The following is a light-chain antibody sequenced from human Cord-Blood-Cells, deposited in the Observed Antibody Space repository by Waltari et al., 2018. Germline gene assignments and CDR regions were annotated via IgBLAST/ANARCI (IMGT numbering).Light chain of an antibody. CDR2: EGS. Sequence: QSALTQPASVSGSPGQSITISCTGTSSAVGSYNLVSWYQQHPGKAPKPMIYEGSKRPSGVSNRFSGSKSGNTASLTISGLQAEDEADYYCCSYAGRVFGGGTKLTVL. CDR1: SSAVGSYNL. CDR3: CSYAGRV. V-gene: IGLV2-23*01. J-gene: IGLJ3*02.